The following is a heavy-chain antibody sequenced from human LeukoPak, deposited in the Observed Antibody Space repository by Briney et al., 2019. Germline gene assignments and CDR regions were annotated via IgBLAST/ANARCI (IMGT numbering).Heavy chain of an antibody. V-gene: IGHV1-69*13. Sequence: ASVKVSCKASGGTFSSYAISWVRQAPGQGLEWMGGIIPIFGTANYAQKFQGRVTITADESTSTAYMELSSLRSEDTAVYYCAEGSGVLPPTTYLVHWGQGTLVTVSS. J-gene: IGHJ4*02. CDR2: IIPIFGTA. D-gene: IGHD1-14*01. CDR3: AEGSGVLPPTTYLVH. CDR1: GGTFSSYA.